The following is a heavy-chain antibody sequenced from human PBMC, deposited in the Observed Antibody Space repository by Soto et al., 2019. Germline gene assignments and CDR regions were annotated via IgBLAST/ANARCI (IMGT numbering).Heavy chain of an antibody. CDR3: ARGRTYRGYSGYGRTNYYYYYMDV. Sequence: SETLSLTCAVYGGSFSGYYWSWIRQPPGKGLEWIGEINHSGSTNYNPSLKSRVTISVDTSKNQFSLKLSSVTAADTAVYYCARGRTYRGYSGYGRTNYYYYYMDVWGKGTTVT. J-gene: IGHJ6*03. CDR1: GGSFSGYY. V-gene: IGHV4-34*01. D-gene: IGHD5-12*01. CDR2: INHSGST.